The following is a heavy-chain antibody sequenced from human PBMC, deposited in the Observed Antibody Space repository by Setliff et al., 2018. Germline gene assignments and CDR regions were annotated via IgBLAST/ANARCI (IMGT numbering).Heavy chain of an antibody. J-gene: IGHJ4*02. CDR2: INPNSGDT. CDR3: AGEVLSTVVAWDY. CDR1: GNTFTGYY. Sequence: ASVKVSCKASGNTFTGYYIHWLRQAPGPGLEWMGCINPNSGDTTFAQKFQGRVTITRDTSNSTDYMDLSRLTSDDTAVYYCAGEVLSTVVAWDYWGQGTLVTVSS. D-gene: IGHD4-17*01. V-gene: IGHV1-2*02.